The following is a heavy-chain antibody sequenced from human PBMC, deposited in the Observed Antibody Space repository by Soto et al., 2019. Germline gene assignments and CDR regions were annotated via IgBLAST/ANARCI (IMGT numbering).Heavy chain of an antibody. Sequence: GGSLRLSCAASGFTFSDYYMSWIRQAPGKGLEWVSYISSSGSTIYYADSVKGRFTISRDNAKNSRYLQRNSLRAEDTAVYYCARDPGYCSSTSCYPEHRPPPDIWGQGTMVTVSS. CDR1: GFTFSDYY. D-gene: IGHD2-2*01. J-gene: IGHJ3*02. CDR3: ARDPGYCSSTSCYPEHRPPPDI. V-gene: IGHV3-11*01. CDR2: ISSSGSTI.